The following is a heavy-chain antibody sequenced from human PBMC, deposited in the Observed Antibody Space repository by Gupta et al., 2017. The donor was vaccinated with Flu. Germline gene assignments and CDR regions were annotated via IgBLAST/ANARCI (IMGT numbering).Heavy chain of an antibody. J-gene: IGHJ4*02. CDR1: GFTFGDYA. D-gene: IGHD2-21*01. CDR3: AREFHLDY. V-gene: IGHV3-49*04. Sequence: VQLLEPGGGWVKPGRSLSPSCPPSGFTFGDYAMSWVRQAPGKGLEWVGFIRSKAYGGTIEYAASVKGRFTISRDDSKSIAYLQMNSLKTEDTAVYYCAREFHLDYWGQGTLVTVSS. CDR2: IRSKAYGGTI.